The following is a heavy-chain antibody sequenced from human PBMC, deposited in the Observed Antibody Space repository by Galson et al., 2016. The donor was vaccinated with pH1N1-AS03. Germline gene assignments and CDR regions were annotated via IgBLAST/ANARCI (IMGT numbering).Heavy chain of an antibody. CDR3: ARERQWVSGDSGPRYGMDV. CDR2: MDSSGRK. V-gene: IGHV4-4*07. Sequence: ETLSLTCSVSGGSISGNFWTWIRQPAGEGLEWIGRMDSSGRKNYNSSLESRVTLSVDTSKNQFSLRLTSVTAADTAVYYCARERQWVSGDSGPRYGMDVWGQGTTVTVSS. D-gene: IGHD3-10*02. CDR1: GGSISGNF. J-gene: IGHJ6*02.